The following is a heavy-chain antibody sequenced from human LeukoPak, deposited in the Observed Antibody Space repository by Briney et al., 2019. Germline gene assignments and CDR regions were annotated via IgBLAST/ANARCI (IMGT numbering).Heavy chain of an antibody. V-gene: IGHV4-59*08. D-gene: IGHD5-18*01. Sequence: PSETLSHTCTVSGGSISSYYWSWIRQPPGKGLEWIGYIYYSGSTNYNPSLKSRVTISVDTSKNQFSLKLSSVTAADTAVYYCARHPRQLWLTSAFDYWGQGTLVTVSS. CDR2: IYYSGST. CDR3: ARHPRQLWLTSAFDY. J-gene: IGHJ4*02. CDR1: GGSISSYY.